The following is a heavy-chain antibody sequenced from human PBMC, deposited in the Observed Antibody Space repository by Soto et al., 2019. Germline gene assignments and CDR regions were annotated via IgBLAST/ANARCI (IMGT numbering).Heavy chain of an antibody. V-gene: IGHV3-15*07. J-gene: IGHJ6*04. Sequence: EVQLVESAGGLVKPGGSLRLSCVASGVSFNEAWMNWVRQAPGQGLEWVGRIKTSAGGGATNYAATVQGRFTISRDDSKNTLYLHMNSLRTEDTAIYDCTTGSVEGIWGKGTTVIVSS. CDR3: TTGSVEGI. D-gene: IGHD2-15*01. CDR2: IKTSAGGGAT. CDR1: GVSFNEAW.